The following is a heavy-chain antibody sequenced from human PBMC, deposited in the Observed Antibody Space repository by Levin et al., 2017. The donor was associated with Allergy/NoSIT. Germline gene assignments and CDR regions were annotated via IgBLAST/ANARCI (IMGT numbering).Heavy chain of an antibody. CDR2: INPNSGGT. CDR3: ARDRRVSRSSGINTLEDY. V-gene: IGHV1-2*02. Sequence: ASVKVSCKASGYTFTGYYMHWVRQAPGQGLEWMGWINPNSGGTNYAQKFQGRVTMTRDTSISTAYMELSRLRSDDTAVYYCARDRRVSRSSGINTLEDYWGQGTLVTVSS. J-gene: IGHJ4*02. CDR1: GYTFTGYY. D-gene: IGHD6-19*01.